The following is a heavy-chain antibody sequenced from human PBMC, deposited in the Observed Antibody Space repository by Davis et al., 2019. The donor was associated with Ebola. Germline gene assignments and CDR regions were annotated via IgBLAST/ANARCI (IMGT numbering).Heavy chain of an antibody. D-gene: IGHD3-10*01. CDR3: ARDWGTMFRGVIRAFDV. Sequence: PSETLSLTCTVSGASVNTGDYYRSWIRQSPRKGLEPLGHTANSGSTTYNPSLQIRLLISMNTSLNQFSLNLTSVTAADKAVYYCARDWGTMFRGVIRAFDVWGPGTTVTVSS. CDR1: GASVNTGDYY. J-gene: IGHJ3*01. V-gene: IGHV4-30-4*08. CDR2: TANSGST.